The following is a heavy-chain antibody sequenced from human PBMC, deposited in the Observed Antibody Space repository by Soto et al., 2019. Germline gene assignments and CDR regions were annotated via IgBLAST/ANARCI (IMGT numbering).Heavy chain of an antibody. CDR3: ARDLLYSTRATVRFDI. D-gene: IGHD6-13*01. Sequence: VQLVQSGVEVKKPGASVKVSCKASGYTFTNYGISWVRQAPGQGLEWMGWINTYNGNTNYAQKAQGRVTMTTETSTSTAYMELRRLRPDATAVYYCARDLLYSTRATVRFDIWGQGTRLTVSS. CDR2: INTYNGNT. CDR1: GYTFTNYG. J-gene: IGHJ3*02. V-gene: IGHV1-18*01.